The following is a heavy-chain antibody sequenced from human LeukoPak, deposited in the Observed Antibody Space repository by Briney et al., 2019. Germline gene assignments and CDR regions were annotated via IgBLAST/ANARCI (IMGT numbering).Heavy chain of an antibody. CDR1: GGSFSGYY. J-gene: IGHJ6*03. CDR3: ARGRGGYALYYYYYMDV. Sequence: PSETLSLTCAVYGGSFSGYYWSWIRQPPGEGLEWIGEINHSGSTNYNPSLKSRVTISVDTSKNQFSLKLNSVTAADTAVYYCARGRGGYALYYYYYMDVWGKGTTVTVSS. D-gene: IGHD5-12*01. V-gene: IGHV4-34*01. CDR2: INHSGST.